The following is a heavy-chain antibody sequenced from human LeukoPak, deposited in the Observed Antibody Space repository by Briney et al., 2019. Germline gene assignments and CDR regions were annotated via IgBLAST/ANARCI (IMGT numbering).Heavy chain of an antibody. CDR2: IYYSGST. CDR3: ARDQAHYDFWSGYHNWFDP. Sequence: SETLSLTCTVSGGSISSYYWSWIRQPPGKGLGWGGSIYYSGSTNYNPCLKSRATISVDTSKNQFSLKLSSVTAADTAVYYWARDQAHYDFWSGYHNWFDPWGQGTLVTVSS. D-gene: IGHD3-3*01. J-gene: IGHJ5*02. V-gene: IGHV4-59*01. CDR1: GGSISSYY.